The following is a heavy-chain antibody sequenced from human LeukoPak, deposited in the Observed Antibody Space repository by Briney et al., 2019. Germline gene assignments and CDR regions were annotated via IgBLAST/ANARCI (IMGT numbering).Heavy chain of an antibody. CDR2: ISAYNGNT. V-gene: IGHV1-18*01. J-gene: IGHJ3*02. Sequence: GASVKVSCKASGYTFTSYGISWVRQAPGQGLEWMGWISAYNGNTNYAQKLQGRVTMTTDTSTSTAYMELRSLRSDDTAVYYCARDRAQWIQPWVDAFDIWGQGTMVTVSS. D-gene: IGHD5-18*01. CDR1: GYTFTSYG. CDR3: ARDRAQWIQPWVDAFDI.